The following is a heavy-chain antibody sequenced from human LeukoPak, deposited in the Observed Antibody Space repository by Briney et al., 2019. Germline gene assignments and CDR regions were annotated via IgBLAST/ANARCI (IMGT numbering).Heavy chain of an antibody. V-gene: IGHV3-21*01. CDR3: ARAFDTPMAESSHY. J-gene: IGHJ4*02. CDR2: ISSGSSDI. D-gene: IGHD5-18*01. CDR1: GFTYSSYS. Sequence: WGSLRLSCAASGFTYSSYSMNWVRQAPGKGLEWVSSISSGSSDINYADSVKGRFTISRDDAKNSLFLQVSGLRAEDTAVYYCARAFDTPMAESSHYWGQGTLVTVSS.